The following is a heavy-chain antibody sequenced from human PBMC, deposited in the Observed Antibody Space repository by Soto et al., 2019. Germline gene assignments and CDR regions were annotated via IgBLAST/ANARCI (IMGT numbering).Heavy chain of an antibody. CDR1: GFTFSSYD. V-gene: IGHV3-13*01. J-gene: IGHJ6*03. Sequence: GGSLRLSCAASGFTFSSYDMHWVRQATGKGLEWVSAIGTAGDTYYPGSVKGRFTTARENAKNSLYLQMNSLRAGDTAVYYCARTRGSSTSVNYYMDVWGKGTTVTVSS. CDR3: ARTRGSSTSVNYYMDV. D-gene: IGHD2-2*01. CDR2: IGTAGDT.